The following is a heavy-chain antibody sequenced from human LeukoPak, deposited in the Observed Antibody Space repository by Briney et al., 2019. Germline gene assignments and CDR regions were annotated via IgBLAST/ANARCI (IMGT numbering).Heavy chain of an antibody. CDR2: ISYDGNKK. CDR1: GFSFSSYD. D-gene: IGHD4-11*01. CDR3: ARGLPPVMKYYFDY. J-gene: IGHJ4*02. Sequence: PGGSLRLSCAASGFSFSSYDMHWVRQAPGKGLEWVSLISYDGNKKYYADSVKGRFTISRDDSKNTLYLQMNSLRAEDTAMYYCARGLPPVMKYYFDYWGQGTLVTVSS. V-gene: IGHV3-30*03.